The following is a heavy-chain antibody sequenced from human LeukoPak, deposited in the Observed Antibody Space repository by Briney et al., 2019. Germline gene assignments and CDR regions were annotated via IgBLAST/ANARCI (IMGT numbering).Heavy chain of an antibody. D-gene: IGHD3-22*01. Sequence: PSETLSLTCTVSGGSISSYYWSWLRQPPGKGLEWIGYIYYSGSTNYNPSLKSRVTISVDTSKNQFSLKLSSVTAADTAVYYCARRGDGYYYDSSGYYDAFDIWGQGTMVTVSS. J-gene: IGHJ3*02. V-gene: IGHV4-59*01. CDR2: IYYSGST. CDR1: GGSISSYY. CDR3: ARRGDGYYYDSSGYYDAFDI.